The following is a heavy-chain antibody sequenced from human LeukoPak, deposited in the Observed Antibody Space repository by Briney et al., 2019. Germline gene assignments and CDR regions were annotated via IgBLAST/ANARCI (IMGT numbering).Heavy chain of an antibody. CDR1: GSTFPDHW. Sequence: GESLKISCQGPGSTFPDHWIAWVRQLPGQGLEWMGIIHPADADIRYRPSCQGHVTIPADKSSSPSYLHLTSPEASAPPLYFCARRGGALDNDFWSGLPHSYYMDVWGEGTTVSVS. V-gene: IGHV5-51*01. CDR3: ARRGGALDNDFWSGLPHSYYMDV. D-gene: IGHD3-3*01. J-gene: IGHJ6*03. CDR2: IHPADADI.